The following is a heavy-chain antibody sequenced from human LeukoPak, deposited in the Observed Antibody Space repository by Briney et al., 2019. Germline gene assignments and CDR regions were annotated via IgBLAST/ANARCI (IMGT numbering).Heavy chain of an antibody. Sequence: ASVKVSCKASGYTFTSYAMHWVRQAPGQRLEWMGWINAGNGNTKYSQKFQGRVTITRDTSASTAYMELSSPRSEDTAVYYCARARTMVRGVIITGYYYGMDVWGKGTTVTVSS. V-gene: IGHV1-3*01. CDR3: ARARTMVRGVIITGYYYGMDV. CDR2: INAGNGNT. J-gene: IGHJ6*04. CDR1: GYTFTSYA. D-gene: IGHD3-10*01.